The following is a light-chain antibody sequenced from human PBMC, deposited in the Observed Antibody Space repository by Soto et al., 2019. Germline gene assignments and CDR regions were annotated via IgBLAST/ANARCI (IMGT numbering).Light chain of an antibody. J-gene: IGKJ3*01. CDR3: QQSGSSLFT. CDR1: QSVGSSY. CDR2: GTS. V-gene: IGKV3-20*01. Sequence: EIVLTQSPGTLSLSPGERATLSCRASQSVGSSYLAWYQQKPGQAPRLLIYGTSSRATGIPDRFSGSGSGTDFTLTISRLEPEDFAVYYCQQSGSSLFTFGPGTKVDIK.